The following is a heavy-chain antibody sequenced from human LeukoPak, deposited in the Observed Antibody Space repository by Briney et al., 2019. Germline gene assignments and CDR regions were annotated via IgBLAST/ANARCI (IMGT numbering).Heavy chain of an antibody. V-gene: IGHV3-23*01. J-gene: IGHJ4*02. CDR3: ARDHLGADYYDSRGPDY. CDR1: GFTFSSYA. Sequence: GGSLRLSCAASGFTFSSYAMSWVRQAPGKGLEWVSAISGSGGSTYYADSVKGRFTISRDNSKNTLYLQMNSLRAEDTAVYYCARDHLGADYYDSRGPDYWGQGTLVTVSS. CDR2: ISGSGGST. D-gene: IGHD3-22*01.